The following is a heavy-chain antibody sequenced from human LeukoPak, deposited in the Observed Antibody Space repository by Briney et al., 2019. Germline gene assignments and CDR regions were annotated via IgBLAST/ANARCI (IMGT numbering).Heavy chain of an antibody. CDR3: ARESPSQYYYDSSGYYGSFDY. J-gene: IGHJ4*02. CDR1: GGSFSSYY. CDR2: IYYSGST. Sequence: SETLSLTCAVYGGSFSSYYWSWIRQPPGKGLEWIGYIYYSGSTNYNPSLKSRVTISADTSKNQFSLKLSSVTAADTAVYYCARESPSQYYYDSSGYYGSFDYWGQGTLVAVSS. D-gene: IGHD3-22*01. V-gene: IGHV4-59*01.